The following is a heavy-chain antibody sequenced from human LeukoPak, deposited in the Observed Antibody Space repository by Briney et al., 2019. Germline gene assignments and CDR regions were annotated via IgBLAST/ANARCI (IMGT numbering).Heavy chain of an antibody. Sequence: GGSLRLSCAASGFTFNDYYMSWIRQAPGKGLEWVSSISSSSSYIYYADSVKGRFTISRDNAKNSLYLQMNSLRAEDTAVYYCARDPPAGCSSTSCYSEGFDYWGQGTLVTVSS. CDR1: GFTFNDYY. CDR2: ISSSSSYI. V-gene: IGHV3-11*06. D-gene: IGHD2-2*01. CDR3: ARDPPAGCSSTSCYSEGFDY. J-gene: IGHJ4*02.